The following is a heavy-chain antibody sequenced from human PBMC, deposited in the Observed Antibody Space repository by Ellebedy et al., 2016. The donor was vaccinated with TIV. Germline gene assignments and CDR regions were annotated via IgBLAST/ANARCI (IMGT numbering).Heavy chain of an antibody. V-gene: IGHV3-21*01. D-gene: IGHD1-26*01. Sequence: PGGSLRLSCAASGFTFSSYSMNWVRQAPGKGLEWVSSISSSSSYIYYADSVKGRFTISRDNAKNSLYLQMNSLRAEDTAVYYCARGEIVGATVSFDYWGQGTLVTVSS. CDR3: ARGEIVGATVSFDY. J-gene: IGHJ4*02. CDR1: GFTFSSYS. CDR2: ISSSSSYI.